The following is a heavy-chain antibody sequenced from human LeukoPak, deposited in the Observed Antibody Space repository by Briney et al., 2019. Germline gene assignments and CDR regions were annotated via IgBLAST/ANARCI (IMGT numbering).Heavy chain of an antibody. CDR1: GFTFIDHY. CDR3: AREIWWRFDY. Sequence: PGXXLLLSCSASGFTFIDHYMSWVRQAPGKGLECVAKIKPDGSEKYYVDSVKGRFTISRDNSKNSLYLQLNSLRAEDTAVYYCAREIWWRFDYWGQGSLVTVSS. V-gene: IGHV3-7*01. J-gene: IGHJ4*02. D-gene: IGHD5-12*01. CDR2: IKPDGSEK.